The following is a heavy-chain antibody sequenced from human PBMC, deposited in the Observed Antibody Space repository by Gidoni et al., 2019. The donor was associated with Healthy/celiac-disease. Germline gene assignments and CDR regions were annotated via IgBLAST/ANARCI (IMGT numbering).Heavy chain of an antibody. V-gene: IGHV3-23*01. D-gene: IGHD3-3*01. CDR3: AKGALTIFGVVISYGMDV. Sequence: EVQLLESGGGLVQPGGSLRLSCAASGFTFSSYAMSWVRQAPGKGLEWVSAISGSGGSTYYADSVKGRFTISRDNSKNTLYLQMNSLRAEDTAVYYCAKGALTIFGVVISYGMDVWGQGTTVTVSS. CDR2: ISGSGGST. J-gene: IGHJ6*02. CDR1: GFTFSSYA.